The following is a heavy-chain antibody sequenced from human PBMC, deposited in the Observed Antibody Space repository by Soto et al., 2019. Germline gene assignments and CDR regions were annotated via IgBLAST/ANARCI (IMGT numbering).Heavy chain of an antibody. CDR3: ARERVERDSRGIIDAFDI. V-gene: IGHV1-2*04. CDR1: GYTFTGYY. D-gene: IGHD6-13*01. J-gene: IGHJ3*02. Sequence: ASVKVSCKASGYTFTGYYMHWVRQAPGQGLEWMGWINPNSGGTNYAQKFQGWVTMTRDTSISTAYMELSRLRSDDTAVYYCARERVERDSRGIIDAFDIWGQGTMVTVSS. CDR2: INPNSGGT.